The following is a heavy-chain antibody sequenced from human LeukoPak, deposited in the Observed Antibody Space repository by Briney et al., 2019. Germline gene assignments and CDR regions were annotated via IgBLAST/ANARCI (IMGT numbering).Heavy chain of an antibody. CDR1: GGTFSSYA. CDR2: IIPIFGTA. Sequence: SVKVSCKASGGTFSSYAISWVRQAPGQGLEWMGGIIPIFGTANYAQKFQGRVTITADESTSTAYMELSSLRSEDAAVYYCARDIVVVPAAIRLRYWGQGTLVTVSS. J-gene: IGHJ4*02. CDR3: ARDIVVVPAAIRLRY. V-gene: IGHV1-69*01. D-gene: IGHD2-2*02.